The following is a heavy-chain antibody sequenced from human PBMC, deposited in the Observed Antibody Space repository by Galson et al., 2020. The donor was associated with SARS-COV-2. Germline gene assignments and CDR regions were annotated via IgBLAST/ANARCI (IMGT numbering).Heavy chain of an antibody. CDR2: ISRFGNII. CDR3: ARGVRDGYNHYYYYGMDV. D-gene: IGHD5-12*01. CDR1: GFTFSDYY. V-gene: IGHV3-11*01. Sequence: GESLKISCGASGFTFSDYYMSWIRQAPGKGLEWLSFISRFGNIIYYADSVKGRFTISRDNADNSLYLQMNSLRADDTAVYYCARGVRDGYNHYYYYGMDVWGQGTTVTVSS. J-gene: IGHJ6*02.